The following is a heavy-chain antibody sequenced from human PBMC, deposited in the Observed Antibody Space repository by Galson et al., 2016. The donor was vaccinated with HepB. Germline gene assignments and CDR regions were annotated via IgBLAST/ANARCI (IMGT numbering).Heavy chain of an antibody. Sequence: SVKVSCKASGGTFGTYALSWVRQAPGQGLECMGGIIPVFGTGNYAQKFQGRVTITADESTSTAYMELSSLTSADTAVYYCARGVLKGYCTSPSCTPSWFDPGGQGTLVTVSS. V-gene: IGHV1-69*13. CDR2: IIPVFGTG. CDR1: GGTFGTYA. CDR3: ARGVLKGYCTSPSCTPSWFDP. J-gene: IGHJ5*02. D-gene: IGHD2-2*01.